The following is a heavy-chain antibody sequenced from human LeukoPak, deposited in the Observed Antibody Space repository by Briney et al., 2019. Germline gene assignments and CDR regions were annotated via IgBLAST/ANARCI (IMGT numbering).Heavy chain of an antibody. D-gene: IGHD6-25*01. CDR2: IRDKVNSYTT. J-gene: IGHJ4*02. V-gene: IGHV3-72*01. CDR3: ATSNSNGLSLFDY. CDR1: GFTSSDHY. Sequence: GGSLRLSCVVSGFTSSDHYIDWARQAPGKGLEWVGRIRDKVNSYTTEYAASVKDRFTISRDDSKNSVWLQMNSLKTEDSAVYYCATSNSNGLSLFDYWGQGTLVTVSS.